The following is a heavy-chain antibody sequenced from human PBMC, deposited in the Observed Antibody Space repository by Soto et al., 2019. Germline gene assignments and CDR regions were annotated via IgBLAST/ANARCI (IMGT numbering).Heavy chain of an antibody. Sequence: PGGSLRLSCVASGFKFSSYAMHWVRRAPGKGLEWVAVISYDGSNKYYADSVKGRFTISRDNSKNTLYLQMNSLRAEDTAVYYCVKAWARSSGWWGNWFDPWGQGTLVTVSS. CDR2: ISYDGSNK. J-gene: IGHJ5*02. CDR1: GFKFSSYA. CDR3: VKAWARSSGWWGNWFDP. D-gene: IGHD6-19*01. V-gene: IGHV3-30-3*01.